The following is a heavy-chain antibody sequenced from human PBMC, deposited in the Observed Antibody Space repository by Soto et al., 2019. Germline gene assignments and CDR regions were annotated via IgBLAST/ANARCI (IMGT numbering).Heavy chain of an antibody. CDR2: IYPGDSDT. CDR3: ARLPRFDILTGQIFFDY. Sequence: GESLKISCKGSGYSFTSYWIGWVRQMPGKGLEWMGIIYPGDSDTRYSPSFQGQVTISADKSISTAYLQWSSLKASDTAMYYCARLPRFDILTGQIFFDYWGQGTLVTVSS. CDR1: GYSFTSYW. D-gene: IGHD3-9*01. J-gene: IGHJ4*02. V-gene: IGHV5-51*01.